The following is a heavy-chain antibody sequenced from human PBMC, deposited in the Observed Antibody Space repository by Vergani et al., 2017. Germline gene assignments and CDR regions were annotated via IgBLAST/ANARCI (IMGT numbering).Heavy chain of an antibody. J-gene: IGHJ2*01. CDR3: ARFAARDWYFDL. CDR2: ISSSGSTI. V-gene: IGHV3-48*04. CDR1: GFTFSSYA. Sequence: EVQLLESGGGLVQPGGSLRPSCAASGFTFSSYAMSWIRQAPGKGLEWVSYISSSGSTIYYADAVKGRFTISRDNAKNSLYLQMNSLRAEDTAVYYCARFAARDWYFDLWGRGTLVTVSS. D-gene: IGHD6-6*01.